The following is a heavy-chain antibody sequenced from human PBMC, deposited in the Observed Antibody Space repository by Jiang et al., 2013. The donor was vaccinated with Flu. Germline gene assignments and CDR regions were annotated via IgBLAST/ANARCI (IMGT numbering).Heavy chain of an antibody. D-gene: IGHD3-10*01. Sequence: GAEVKKPGSSVKVSCKASGGTFSSYAISWVRQAPGQGLEWMGGIIPILGIANYAQKFQGRVTITADKSTSTAYMELSSLRSEDTAVYYCAWGDYYGSGSYPYYYYGMDVWGQGTTVTVSS. J-gene: IGHJ6*02. CDR1: GGTFSSYA. CDR2: IIPILGIA. CDR3: AWGDYYGSGSYPYYYYGMDV. V-gene: IGHV1-69*10.